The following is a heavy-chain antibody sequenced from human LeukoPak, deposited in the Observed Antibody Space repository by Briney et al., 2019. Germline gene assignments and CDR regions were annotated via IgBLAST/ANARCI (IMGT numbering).Heavy chain of an antibody. Sequence: ASVKVSCKASGYTFTSYYMHWVRQAPGQGLEWMGIINPSGGSTSYAQKFQGRVTMTRDTSTSTVYMELSSLRSEDTAVYYCAVLVLYYDSSGQGNYWGQGTLVTVSS. D-gene: IGHD3-22*01. CDR3: AVLVLYYDSSGQGNY. CDR1: GYTFTSYY. V-gene: IGHV1-46*03. CDR2: INPSGGST. J-gene: IGHJ4*02.